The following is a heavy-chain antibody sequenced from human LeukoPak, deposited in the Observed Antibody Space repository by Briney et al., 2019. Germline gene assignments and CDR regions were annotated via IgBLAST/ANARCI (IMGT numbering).Heavy chain of an antibody. Sequence: SETLSLTCTVSGGSISSYYWSWIRQPPGKGLEWIGYIYYSGSTNYNPSLKSRVTISVDTSKNQFSLKLSSVTAADTAVYYCAGAIAARLFDYWGQGTLVTVSS. D-gene: IGHD6-6*01. CDR2: IYYSGST. CDR1: GGSISSYY. CDR3: AGAIAARLFDY. J-gene: IGHJ4*02. V-gene: IGHV4-59*01.